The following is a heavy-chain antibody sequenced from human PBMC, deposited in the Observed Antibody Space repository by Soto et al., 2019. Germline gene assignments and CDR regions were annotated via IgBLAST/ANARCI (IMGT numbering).Heavy chain of an antibody. CDR1: GGSISSYY. CDR2: IYYSGST. Sequence: SETLSLTCTVSGGSISSYYGSWIRQPPGKGLEWIGYIYYSGSTNYNPSLKSRVTISVDTSKNQFSLKLSSVTAADTAVYYCARLGDSSGYYFGSAFDIWGQGTMVT. V-gene: IGHV4-59*08. D-gene: IGHD3-22*01. J-gene: IGHJ3*02. CDR3: ARLGDSSGYYFGSAFDI.